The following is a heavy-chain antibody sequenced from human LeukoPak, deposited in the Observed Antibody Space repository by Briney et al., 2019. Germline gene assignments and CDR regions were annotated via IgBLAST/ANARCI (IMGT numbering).Heavy chain of an antibody. CDR3: ARAQLNLLVDFGMDV. CDR2: INYSGST. CDR1: GGSITTYY. V-gene: IGHV4-59*01. D-gene: IGHD1-1*01. Sequence: PLETLSLTCTVSGGSITTYYWTWIRQPPGKGLEWIGYINYSGSTNYNPSLKSRVTISVDTSKNQFSLKLSSVTAADTAVYYCARAQLNLLVDFGMDVWGQGTTVTVSS. J-gene: IGHJ6*02.